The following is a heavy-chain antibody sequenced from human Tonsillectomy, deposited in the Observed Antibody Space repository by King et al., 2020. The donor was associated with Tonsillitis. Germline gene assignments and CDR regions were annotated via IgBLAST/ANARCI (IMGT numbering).Heavy chain of an antibody. CDR1: GFSLSNHW. J-gene: IGHJ6*02. Sequence: VQLVESGGGLVQPGGSLRLSCAASGFSLSNHWMSWVRQAPGKGLEWVADIKQDGTEKHYVDSVKGRFTISRDNAKKSLYLEMNSLRVEDTAMYYWARPVIVVEPAGFSFTYTHYYGMDVWGQGTTVTVSS. V-gene: IGHV3-7*01. CDR3: ARPVIVVEPAGFSFTYTHYYGMDV. D-gene: IGHD2-2*01. CDR2: IKQDGTEK.